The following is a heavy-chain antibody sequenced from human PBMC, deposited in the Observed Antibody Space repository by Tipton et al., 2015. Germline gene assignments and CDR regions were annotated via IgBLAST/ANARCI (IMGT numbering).Heavy chain of an antibody. CDR3: SRPLYTDSAY. Sequence: SLRLSCTASGFSFSDSWMTWVRQAPGKGLEWVANINEDGSQQYYVDSARGRFTISRDNAKNSLFLQMHNLRAGDTALYYCSRPLYTDSAYWGQGTLVTVSS. J-gene: IGHJ4*02. V-gene: IGHV3-7*05. CDR1: GFSFSDSW. D-gene: IGHD2-2*02. CDR2: INEDGSQQ.